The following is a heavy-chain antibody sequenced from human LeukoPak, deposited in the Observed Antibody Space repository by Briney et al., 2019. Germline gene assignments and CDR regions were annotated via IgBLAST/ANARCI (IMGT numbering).Heavy chain of an antibody. Sequence: GGSLRLSCAASGFTFSSYGMHWVRQAPGKGLEWVAVISYDGSNKYYADSVKGRFTISRDNSKNTLYLQMNSLRAEDTAVYYCAKSRSYGDYGLDYWGQGTLVTVSS. CDR1: GFTFSSYG. J-gene: IGHJ4*02. V-gene: IGHV3-30*18. CDR2: ISYDGSNK. D-gene: IGHD4-17*01. CDR3: AKSRSYGDYGLDY.